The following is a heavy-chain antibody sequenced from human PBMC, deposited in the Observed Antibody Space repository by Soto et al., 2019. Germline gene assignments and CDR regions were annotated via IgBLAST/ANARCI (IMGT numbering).Heavy chain of an antibody. V-gene: IGHV1-8*01. CDR3: ARGYYYASSGYYYWFDP. Sequence: ASVKVSCKASGYTFTSYDINWVRQATGQGLEWMGWMNPNSGNTGYAQKFQGRVTMTRNTSISTAYMELSSLRSEDTAVYYCARGYYYASSGYYYWFDPWGQGTLVTVSS. J-gene: IGHJ5*02. CDR1: GYTFTSYD. D-gene: IGHD3-22*01. CDR2: MNPNSGNT.